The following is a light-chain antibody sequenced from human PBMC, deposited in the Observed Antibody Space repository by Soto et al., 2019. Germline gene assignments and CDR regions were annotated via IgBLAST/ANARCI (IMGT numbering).Light chain of an antibody. V-gene: IGKV1-5*01. CDR2: DAS. CDR3: QQRINWLPAT. Sequence: DIQMTQSPSTLSASVGDTVTVTCRASQSVSGWLDWYLQKPGEAPKLLIYDASALPRGVPSRFSGSVSGTKYTLTIASLQPDDYASYYCQQRINWLPATFVGGTKVDIK. CDR1: QSVSGW. J-gene: IGKJ4*01.